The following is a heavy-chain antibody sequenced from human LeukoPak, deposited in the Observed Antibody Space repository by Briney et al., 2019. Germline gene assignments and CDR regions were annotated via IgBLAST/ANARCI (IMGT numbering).Heavy chain of an antibody. CDR1: GFTFSRYY. J-gene: IGHJ4*02. V-gene: IGHV3-21*01. Sequence: GGSLRLSCAASGFTFSRYYMSWVRQTPGKGLEWVSGVGVRGVKTFYADSVKGRFTISKDNAKNSLYLQMNSLRAEDTAVYYCARAGGSTVSHSDYWGQGTLVTVSS. CDR2: VGVRGVKT. CDR3: ARAGGSTVSHSDY. D-gene: IGHD4-17*01.